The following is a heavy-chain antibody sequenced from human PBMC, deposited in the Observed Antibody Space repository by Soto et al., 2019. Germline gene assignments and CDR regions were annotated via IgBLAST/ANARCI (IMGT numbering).Heavy chain of an antibody. J-gene: IGHJ4*02. CDR1: GVTFSSFS. CDR3: ATSGTYRPFDY. D-gene: IGHD1-26*01. V-gene: IGHV3-72*01. CDR2: TRNRANSNST. Sequence: GGSLRLSCAASGVTFSSFSFNWVRQAPGKGLEWVGRTRNRANSNSTEYAATVQGRFTISRDDSKNSLDLQMESLKAEDTAVYYCATSGTYRPFDYWGQGTLVTVSS.